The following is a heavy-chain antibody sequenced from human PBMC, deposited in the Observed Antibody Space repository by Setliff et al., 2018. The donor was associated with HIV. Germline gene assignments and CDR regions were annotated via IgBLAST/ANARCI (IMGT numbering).Heavy chain of an antibody. J-gene: IGHJ4*02. CDR1: GYIFLGYD. V-gene: IGHV1-18*04. D-gene: IGHD2-21*02. CDR2: ISAYNGNT. CDR3: ARVGSVVVVTAIDY. Sequence: GASVKVSCKASGYIFLGYDISWVRQAPGQGLEWMGWISAYNGNTNYAQKLQGRVTMTTDTSTSTAYMELRSLRSDDTAVYYCARVGSVVVVTAIDYWGQGTLVTVS.